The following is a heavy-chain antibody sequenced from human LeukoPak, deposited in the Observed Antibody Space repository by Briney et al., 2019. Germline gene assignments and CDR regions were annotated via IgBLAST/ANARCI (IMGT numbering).Heavy chain of an antibody. Sequence: SETLSLTCTVSGGSISSYYWSWIRQPAGKGLEWLGRIYTSGSTNYNPSLKSRVTMSVDTSKNQFSLKLSSVTAADTAVYYCARDGGAGLRYFDWQSHGMDVWGQGTTVTVSS. CDR3: ARDGGAGLRYFDWQSHGMDV. CDR1: GGSISSYY. V-gene: IGHV4-4*07. CDR2: IYTSGST. J-gene: IGHJ6*02. D-gene: IGHD3-9*01.